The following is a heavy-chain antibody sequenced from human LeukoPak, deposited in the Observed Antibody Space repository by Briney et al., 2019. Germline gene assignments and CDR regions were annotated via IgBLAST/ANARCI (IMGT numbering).Heavy chain of an antibody. J-gene: IGHJ3*01. CDR1: GFTFSSYG. V-gene: IGHV3-23*01. CDR3: ARDFLHLGG. Sequence: GGTLRLSCAASGFTFSSYGMSWVRQAPGKGLEWVSAISGSGGSTYYADSVKGRFTISRDNARNTLYLQMNSLRAEDTAVYYCARDFLHLGGWGQGTMVTVSS. CDR2: ISGSGGST. D-gene: IGHD3-16*01.